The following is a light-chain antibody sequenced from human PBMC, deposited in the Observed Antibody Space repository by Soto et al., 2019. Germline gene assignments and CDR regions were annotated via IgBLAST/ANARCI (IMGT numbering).Light chain of an antibody. J-gene: IGKJ2*03. CDR1: QSISSW. CDR2: TAS. CDR3: QQYNSYPYS. Sequence: DIQMTQSPSTLSASVGDRVTITCRASQSISSWLAWYQLKPGKAPKLLIYTASYLESGVPSRFSGSGSETEFTLTISSLQPDDFATYYCQQYNSYPYSFGQGTKLEI. V-gene: IGKV1-5*03.